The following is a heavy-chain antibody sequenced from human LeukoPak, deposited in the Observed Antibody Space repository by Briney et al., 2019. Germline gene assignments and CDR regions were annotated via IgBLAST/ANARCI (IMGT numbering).Heavy chain of an antibody. V-gene: IGHV1-18*01. CDR3: ARDILGIVGSSRLNWFDP. Sequence: ASVKVSCKASGYTFTSYGISWVRQAPGQGLEWMGWICAYNGNTNYAQKLQGRVTMTTDTSTSTAYMELRSLRSDDTAVYYCARDILGIVGSSRLNWFDPWGQGTLVTVSS. D-gene: IGHD1-26*01. J-gene: IGHJ5*02. CDR2: ICAYNGNT. CDR1: GYTFTSYG.